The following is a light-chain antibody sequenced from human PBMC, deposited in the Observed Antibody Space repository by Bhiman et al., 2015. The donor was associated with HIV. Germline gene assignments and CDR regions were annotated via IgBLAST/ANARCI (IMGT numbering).Light chain of an antibody. V-gene: IGLV1-51*01. Sequence: QSVLTQPPSVSAAPGQKVTIFCSGSSSNIGNNYVSWYQQLPGTAPKLLIYDNDKRPSGIPDRFSGSKSGTSATLGITGLQTGDEADYYCGTWDSSLSAGGVFGTGTKVTVL. J-gene: IGLJ1*01. CDR2: DND. CDR3: GTWDSSLSAGGV. CDR1: SSNIGNNY.